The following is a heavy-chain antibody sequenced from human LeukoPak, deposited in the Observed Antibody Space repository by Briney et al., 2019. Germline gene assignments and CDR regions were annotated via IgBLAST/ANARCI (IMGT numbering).Heavy chain of an antibody. Sequence: PGRSRRLSCAASGFTFSSHGMHWVRQAPAKGLEWVAVLWYDGRTKYYAESVKGRFSISRDNFKNTLYLQMNSLRAEDTAIYYCARDYCGGDCYVDCWGQGTLVTVSS. CDR3: ARDYCGGDCYVDC. V-gene: IGHV3-33*01. D-gene: IGHD2-21*02. CDR2: LWYDGRTK. J-gene: IGHJ4*02. CDR1: GFTFSSHG.